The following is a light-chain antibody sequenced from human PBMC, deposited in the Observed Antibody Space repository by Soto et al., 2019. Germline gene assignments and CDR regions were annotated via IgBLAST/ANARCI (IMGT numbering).Light chain of an antibody. CDR3: QQYSKWPPWT. CDR1: QSLNGN. V-gene: IGKV3-15*01. J-gene: IGKJ1*01. CDR2: RAS. Sequence: EIVMTQAPATLPVSPGERASLSCRASQSLNGNVAWYQQKPGQAPRLLIYRASTRATGVPGRFSASGSGKDLTLTISSLQSEDSAVYYCQQYSKWPPWTFGPGTKVDI.